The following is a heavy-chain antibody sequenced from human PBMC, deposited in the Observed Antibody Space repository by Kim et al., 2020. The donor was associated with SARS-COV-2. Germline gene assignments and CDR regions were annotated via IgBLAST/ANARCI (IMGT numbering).Heavy chain of an antibody. Sequence: GGSLRLSCEASGFLFGRYWMTWVRQAPGKGLEWVANIKQDGSEKFYVDSVKGRFSISRDNAKNSVFLQMDSLRVDDTAVYYCARDGGGYYSDKIGYYTYFFDYWGQGTLVTVSS. D-gene: IGHD3-3*01. J-gene: IGHJ4*02. V-gene: IGHV3-7*03. CDR1: GFLFGRYW. CDR2: IKQDGSEK. CDR3: ARDGGGYYSDKIGYYTYFFDY.